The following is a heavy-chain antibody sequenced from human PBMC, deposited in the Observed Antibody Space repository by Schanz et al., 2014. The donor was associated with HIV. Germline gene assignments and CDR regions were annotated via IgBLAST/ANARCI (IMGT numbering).Heavy chain of an antibody. D-gene: IGHD3-3*01. CDR2: IISDGSGT. Sequence: EVQMLESGGGLLQPGGSVKLSCEAYGFNFSDYWMHWVRQAPGKGLVWVSRIISDGSGTSSADSVKGRFITSRDNAKNALFLQMNSLRVEDTAVYYCARGFRLRPFDYYYAMDVWGQGTTVTVSS. CDR1: GFNFSDYW. J-gene: IGHJ6*02. V-gene: IGHV3-74*02. CDR3: ARGFRLRPFDYYYAMDV.